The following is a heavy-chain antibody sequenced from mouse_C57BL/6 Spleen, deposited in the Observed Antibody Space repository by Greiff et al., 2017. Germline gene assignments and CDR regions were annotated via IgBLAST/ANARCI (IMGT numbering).Heavy chain of an antibody. J-gene: IGHJ4*01. V-gene: IGHV1-4*01. D-gene: IGHD2-10*01. Sequence: QVQLQQSGAELARPGASVKMSCKASGYTFTSYTMHWVNQRPGQGLEWIGYINPSSGYTKYNQKFKDKATLTADKSSSTAYMQLSSLTSEDSAVYYCARKAYYDAMDYWGQGTSVTVSS. CDR1: GYTFTSYT. CDR3: ARKAYYDAMDY. CDR2: INPSSGYT.